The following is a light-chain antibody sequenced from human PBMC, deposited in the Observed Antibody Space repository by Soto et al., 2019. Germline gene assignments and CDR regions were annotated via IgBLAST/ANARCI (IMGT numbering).Light chain of an antibody. CDR2: EVS. V-gene: IGLV2-14*01. J-gene: IGLJ3*02. CDR1: SSDVGAYNY. CDR3: ISYTSSSTWV. Sequence: QSALTQPASVSGSPGQSITISCTGTSSDVGAYNYVSWYQQHPGKAPKLMIYEVSNRPSGVSDRFSGSRSGNTASRTISGLQAEDESDYYCISYTSSSTWVFGGGTKLTVL.